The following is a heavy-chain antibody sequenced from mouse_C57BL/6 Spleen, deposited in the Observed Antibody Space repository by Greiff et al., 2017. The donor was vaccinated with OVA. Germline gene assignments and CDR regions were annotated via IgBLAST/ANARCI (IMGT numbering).Heavy chain of an antibody. CDR2: IWSGGST. Sequence: QVQLEESGPGLVQPSQSLSITCTVSGFSLTSYGVHWVRQSPGKGLEWLGVIWSGGSTDYNAAFISRLSISKDNSKSQVFFKMNSLQADDTAIYYCARNPYYGNYNYAMDYWGQGTSVTVSS. V-gene: IGHV2-2*01. CDR1: GFSLTSYG. J-gene: IGHJ4*01. CDR3: ARNPYYGNYNYAMDY. D-gene: IGHD2-10*01.